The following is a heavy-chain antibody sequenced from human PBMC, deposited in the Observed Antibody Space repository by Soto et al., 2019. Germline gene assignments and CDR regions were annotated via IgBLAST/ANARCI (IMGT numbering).Heavy chain of an antibody. CDR1: GFTFSSYA. CDR2: ISYDGSNK. Sequence: QVQLVESGGGVVQPGRSLRLSCAASGFTFSSYAMHWVRQAPGKGLEWVAVISYDGSNKYYADSVKGRFTISRDNSKNTLYLQMNSLRAEDTAVYYCAREGAYCGGDCYWSYYGMDVWGQGTTVTVSS. V-gene: IGHV3-30-3*01. CDR3: AREGAYCGGDCYWSYYGMDV. J-gene: IGHJ6*02. D-gene: IGHD2-21*02.